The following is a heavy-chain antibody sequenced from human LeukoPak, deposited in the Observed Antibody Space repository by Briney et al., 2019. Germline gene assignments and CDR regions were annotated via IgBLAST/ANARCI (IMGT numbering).Heavy chain of an antibody. V-gene: IGHV4-34*01. CDR3: AREDCSSTSCRYYYYGMDV. D-gene: IGHD2-2*01. CDR1: GGSFSDYF. Sequence: SETLSLTCAVYGGSFSDYFWSWIRKSPGKGLEWIGQISHSGSTNYNPSLKSPVTISIDTSKKYFSLKLNSVTAADTAAYYCAREDCSSTSCRYYYYGMDVWGQGTTVTVSS. J-gene: IGHJ6*02. CDR2: ISHSGST.